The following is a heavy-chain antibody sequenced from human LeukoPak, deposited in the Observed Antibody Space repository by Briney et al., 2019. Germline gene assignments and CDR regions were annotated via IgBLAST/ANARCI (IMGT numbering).Heavy chain of an antibody. Sequence: PGGSLRLSCAASGFTFSSYGMHWVRQAPGKGLEWVAVISYDGSNKYYADSVKGRFTISRDNSKNTLYLQMNSLRAEDTAVYYCAKDDYSNWYYYYGMDVWGQGTTVTVSS. V-gene: IGHV3-30*18. CDR2: ISYDGSNK. J-gene: IGHJ6*02. CDR3: AKDDYSNWYYYYGMDV. CDR1: GFTFSSYG. D-gene: IGHD4-11*01.